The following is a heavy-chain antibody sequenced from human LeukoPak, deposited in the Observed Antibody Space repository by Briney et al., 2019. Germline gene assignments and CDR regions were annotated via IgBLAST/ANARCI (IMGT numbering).Heavy chain of an antibody. Sequence: GGSLRLSCAASGFTVSSNYMSRVRQAPGKGLEWVSVIYSGGSTYYADSVKGRFTISRDNSKNTLYLQMNSLRAEDTAVYYCARDSGSYNYYYYYYMDVWGKGTTVTISS. V-gene: IGHV3-66*01. CDR2: IYSGGST. D-gene: IGHD3-10*01. CDR3: ARDSGSYNYYYYYYMDV. CDR1: GFTVSSNY. J-gene: IGHJ6*03.